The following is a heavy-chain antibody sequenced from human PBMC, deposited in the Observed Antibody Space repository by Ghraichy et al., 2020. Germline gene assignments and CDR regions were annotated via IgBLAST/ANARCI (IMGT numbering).Heavy chain of an antibody. CDR3: ARARRNDYSNYVLPFDY. CDR1: GGSISSYY. J-gene: IGHJ4*02. V-gene: IGHV4-59*01. Sequence: SETLSLTCTVSGGSISSYYWSWIRQPPGKGLEWIGYIYYSGSTNYNPSLKSRVTISVDTSKNQFSLKLSSVTAADTAVYYCARARRNDYSNYVLPFDYWGQGTLVTVSS. CDR2: IYYSGST. D-gene: IGHD4-11*01.